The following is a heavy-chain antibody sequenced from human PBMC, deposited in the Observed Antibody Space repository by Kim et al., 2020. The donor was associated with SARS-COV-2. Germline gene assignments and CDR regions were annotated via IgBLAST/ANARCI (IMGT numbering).Heavy chain of an antibody. V-gene: IGHV1-8*01. J-gene: IGHJ4*02. Sequence: EQKFPGRVTMTRNTSISTAYMELSSLRSEDTAVYYCARGTDDSSGLLFDYWGQGTLVTVSS. D-gene: IGHD3-22*01. CDR3: ARGTDDSSGLLFDY.